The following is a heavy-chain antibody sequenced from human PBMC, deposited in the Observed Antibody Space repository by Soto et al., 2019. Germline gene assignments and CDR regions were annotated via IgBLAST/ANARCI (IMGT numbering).Heavy chain of an antibody. CDR2: IYYSGST. D-gene: IGHD2-8*02. J-gene: IGHJ4*02. Sequence: PSETLSLTCTVSGGSISSYYWSWIRQPPGKGLEWIGYIYYSGSTNYNPSLKSRVTISVDTSKNQLSLKLSSVTAADTAVYYCGRHGLVPIDYWGQGTLVTVSS. V-gene: IGHV4-59*08. CDR3: GRHGLVPIDY. CDR1: GGSISSYY.